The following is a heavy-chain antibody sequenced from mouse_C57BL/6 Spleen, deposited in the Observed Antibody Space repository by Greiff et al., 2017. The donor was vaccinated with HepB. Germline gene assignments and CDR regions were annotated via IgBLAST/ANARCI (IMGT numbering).Heavy chain of an antibody. CDR1: GFTFSDYY. D-gene: IGHD2-2*01. V-gene: IGHV5-16*01. J-gene: IGHJ2*01. CDR2: INYDGSST. CDR3: AREGYAYFDY. Sequence: EVKLVESEGGLVQPGSSMKLSCTASGFTFSDYYMAWVRQVPEKGLEWVANINYDGSSTYYLDSLKSRFIISRDNAKNILYLQMSSLKSEDTATYDCAREGYAYFDYWGQGTTLTVSS.